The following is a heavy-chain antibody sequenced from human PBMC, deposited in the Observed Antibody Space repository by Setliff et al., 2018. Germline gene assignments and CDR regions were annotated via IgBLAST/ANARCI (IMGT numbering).Heavy chain of an antibody. V-gene: IGHV4-4*08. Sequence: SETLSLTCTVSGGSITSYYWSWIRQPPGKGLEWIGYIYTSGSTNYNPSLKSRVTISVDTSKDQFSLKLTAVTEADTAVYYCAGGPPGYYYYMNVWGQVATVTVSS. CDR1: GGSITSYY. CDR2: IYTSGST. CDR3: AGGPPGYYYYMNV. J-gene: IGHJ6*03.